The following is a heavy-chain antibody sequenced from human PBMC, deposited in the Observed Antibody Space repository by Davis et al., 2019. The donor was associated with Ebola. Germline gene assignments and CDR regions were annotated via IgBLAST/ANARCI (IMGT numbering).Heavy chain of an antibody. CDR1: GYRFSSYW. Sequence: GESLKISCKGSGYRFSSYWIGWVRQMPGKGLEWMGIIYPEDSDTRYSPSFQGQVTISVDKSINTAYLQWNSLKASDTAIYYCARLERAGSSTYFDYWGQGALVTVSS. CDR2: IYPEDSDT. V-gene: IGHV5-51*01. D-gene: IGHD2/OR15-2a*01. CDR3: ARLERAGSSTYFDY. J-gene: IGHJ4*02.